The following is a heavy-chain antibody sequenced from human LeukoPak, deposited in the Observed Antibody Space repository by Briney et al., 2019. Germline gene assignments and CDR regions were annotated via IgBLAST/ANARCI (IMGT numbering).Heavy chain of an antibody. V-gene: IGHV4-34*01. Sequence: PSETLSLTCAVYSGSFSGYYWSWIRQPPGKGLEWIWEINHSGNTNYNPSLKSRVTISVDTSKNQFSLKLSSVTAADTAVYYCARLDYDSSGYSLDYWAREPWSPSPQ. J-gene: IGHJ4*02. CDR2: INHSGNT. D-gene: IGHD3-22*01. CDR3: ARLDYDSSGYSLDY. CDR1: SGSFSGYY.